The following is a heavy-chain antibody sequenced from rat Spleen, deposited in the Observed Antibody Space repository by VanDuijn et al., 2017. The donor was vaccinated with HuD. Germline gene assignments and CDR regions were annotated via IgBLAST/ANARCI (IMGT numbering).Heavy chain of an antibody. Sequence: EVQLVESGGDLVQPGGSLKLSCAASGFTFSGYAMAWVRQAPKRGLEWVATILYDDTNTYYRDSVKGRFTISRDNAEKTLYLQMGSLRSEDTATYYCARPDGYTYVMDAWGQGASVTVSS. D-gene: IGHD1-4*01. CDR1: GFTFSGYA. CDR2: ILYDDTNT. J-gene: IGHJ4*01. CDR3: ARPDGYTYVMDA. V-gene: IGHV5-17*01.